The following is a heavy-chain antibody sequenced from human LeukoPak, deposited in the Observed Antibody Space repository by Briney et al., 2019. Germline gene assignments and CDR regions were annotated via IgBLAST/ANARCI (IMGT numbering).Heavy chain of an antibody. CDR3: ARDNIVVVPAALYYFDY. CDR2: ISSSSSYI. V-gene: IGHV3-21*01. CDR1: GFTFSSYS. D-gene: IGHD2-2*01. J-gene: IGHJ4*02. Sequence: PGGSLRLSCAASGFTFSSYSMNWVRQAPGKGLEWVSSISSSSSYIYYADSVKGRFTISRDNAKNSLYLQMNSLRAEDTAVYYCARDNIVVVPAALYYFDYWGQGTLVTVSS.